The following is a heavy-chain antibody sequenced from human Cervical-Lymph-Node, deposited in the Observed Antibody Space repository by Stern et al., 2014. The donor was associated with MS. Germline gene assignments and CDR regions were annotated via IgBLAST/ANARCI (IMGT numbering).Heavy chain of an antibody. CDR1: GTSIFSHY. Sequence: QLQLQESGPGLVKPSETLSLTCAVSGTSIFSHYWNWIRQPPGKGLVWIGCIYYSGSTNYSPSLKSRVTISVDTSKNQFSLKLNSVTAADTAVYYCARLFYATSGSPERYFDLWGRGTLVTVTS. V-gene: IGHV4-59*11. D-gene: IGHD2/OR15-2a*01. J-gene: IGHJ2*01. CDR3: ARLFYATSGSPERYFDL. CDR2: IYYSGST.